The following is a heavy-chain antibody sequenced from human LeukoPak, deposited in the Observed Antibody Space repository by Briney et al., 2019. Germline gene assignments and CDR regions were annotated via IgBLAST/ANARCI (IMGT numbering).Heavy chain of an antibody. D-gene: IGHD2-2*01. CDR1: GGSFSGYY. V-gene: IGHV4-34*01. J-gene: IGHJ5*02. CDR2: INHSGST. Sequence: SETLSLTCAVYGGSFSGYYWSWIRQPPGKGLEWIGEINHSGSTNYNPSLKSRVTISVDTSKNQFSLKLSSVTAADTAVYYCARHEGFGGLDALNWFDPWGQGTLVTVSS. CDR3: ARHEGFGGLDALNWFDP.